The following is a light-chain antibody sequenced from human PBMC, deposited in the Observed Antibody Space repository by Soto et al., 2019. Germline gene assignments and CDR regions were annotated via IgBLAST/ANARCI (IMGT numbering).Light chain of an antibody. J-gene: IGLJ2*01. Sequence: QSALTQPPSASGSPGQSVTISCTGTSSDVGGYNYVSWYQQHPGKAPKLMIYEVSKRPSWVPDRFSGSKSGNTASLTVSGLQAEDEADYYCSSYAGSNNLVFGGGTQLTVL. V-gene: IGLV2-8*01. CDR1: SSDVGGYNY. CDR2: EVS. CDR3: SSYAGSNNLV.